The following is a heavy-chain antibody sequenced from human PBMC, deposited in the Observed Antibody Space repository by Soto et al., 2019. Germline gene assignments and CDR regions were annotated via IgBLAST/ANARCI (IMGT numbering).Heavy chain of an antibody. CDR1: GFTFSDYN. Sequence: GSLRLSCVASGFTFSDYNMNWVRQPPGKGLECVGNIYFDGNTYYNPSLKSRVTISMDTSKNQVSLRLSSVTAADTAVYYCVRSSIAPRLFMYPFDYWGQGTPVTVSS. V-gene: IGHV4-59*04. CDR3: VRSSIAPRLFMYPFDY. D-gene: IGHD6-6*01. CDR2: IYFDGNT. J-gene: IGHJ4*02.